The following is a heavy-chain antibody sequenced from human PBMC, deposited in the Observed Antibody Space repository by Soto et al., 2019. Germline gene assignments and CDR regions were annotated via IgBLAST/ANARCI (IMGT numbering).Heavy chain of an antibody. CDR3: ANQPVVVTTYYYYYYMDV. D-gene: IGHD2-15*01. CDR1: GFTFSSYA. CDR2: ISGSGGST. Sequence: EVQLLESGGGLVQPGGSLRLSCAASGFTFSSYAMSWVRQAPGKGLEWVSAISGSGGSTYYADSVKGRFTISRDNSKHTLYLQMNSLRAEDTAVYYCANQPVVVTTYYYYYYMDVWGKGTTVTVSS. J-gene: IGHJ6*03. V-gene: IGHV3-23*01.